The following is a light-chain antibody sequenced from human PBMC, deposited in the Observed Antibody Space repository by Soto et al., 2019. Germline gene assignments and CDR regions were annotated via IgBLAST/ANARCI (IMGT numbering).Light chain of an antibody. Sequence: AIQMTQSPSSLSASVGDRVTITCRASQGIGSDLGWYQQKPGKAPNLLIYGATSLRSGVPSRFSGSGSGTDFTLTISSLQPEDFATYYCLQDYIYPLTFGGVTKVEMK. CDR1: QGIGSD. J-gene: IGKJ4*01. CDR2: GAT. V-gene: IGKV1-6*01. CDR3: LQDYIYPLT.